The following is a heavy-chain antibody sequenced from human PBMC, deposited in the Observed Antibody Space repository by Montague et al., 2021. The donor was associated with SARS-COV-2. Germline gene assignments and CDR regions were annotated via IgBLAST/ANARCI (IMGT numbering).Heavy chain of an antibody. CDR1: GGSFIGYY. CDR3: ARRLYSFGSGTYRD. V-gene: IGHV4-34*01. J-gene: IGHJ4*02. Sequence: SETLSLTCTVSGGSFIGYYWGWIHQPPGKGLEWIGEINDNGNTEYNPSLKSRLTISLDTSRTHISLRVTSMTAADTAVYFCARRLYSFGSGTYRDWGRGNLVTVSS. D-gene: IGHD3-10*01. CDR2: INDNGNT.